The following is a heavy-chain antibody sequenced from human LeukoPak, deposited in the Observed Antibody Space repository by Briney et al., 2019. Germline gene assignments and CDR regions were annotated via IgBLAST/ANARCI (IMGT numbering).Heavy chain of an antibody. D-gene: IGHD6-13*01. V-gene: IGHV1-18*01. CDR3: ASDIAAAGTAYFDY. CDR2: ISAYNGNT. J-gene: IGHJ4*02. Sequence: GASVKVSCKDSGYTFTSYGISWVRQAPGQGLEWMGWISAYNGNTNCAQKLQGRVTMTTDTSTSTAYMELRCLRSDDTAVYYFASDIAAAGTAYFDYWGQGTLVTVSS. CDR1: GYTFTSYG.